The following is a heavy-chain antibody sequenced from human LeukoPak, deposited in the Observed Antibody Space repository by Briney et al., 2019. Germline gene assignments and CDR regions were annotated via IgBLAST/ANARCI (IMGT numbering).Heavy chain of an antibody. D-gene: IGHD2-2*01. Sequence: ASVKVSCKVSGYTLTELSMHWVRQAPGKGLEWMGGFDPEGGETIYALKFQGRVTMTEDTSTDTAYMELSSLRSEDTAVYYCATGPPSQYCSSTSCYYNYFDYWGQGTLVTVSS. CDR3: ATGPPSQYCSSTSCYYNYFDY. J-gene: IGHJ4*02. CDR2: FDPEGGET. V-gene: IGHV1-24*01. CDR1: GYTLTELS.